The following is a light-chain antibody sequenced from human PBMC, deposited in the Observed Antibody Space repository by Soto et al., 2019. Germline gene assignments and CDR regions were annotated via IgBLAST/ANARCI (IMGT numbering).Light chain of an antibody. V-gene: IGLV1-40*01. CDR1: SSNIGAGYD. CDR2: GNS. CDR3: QSYDSSLSVYVV. Sequence: QSVLTQPPSVSGAPGQRVTISCTGSSSNIGAGYDVQWYQQPPGSAPKLLIFGNSNRPSGVPDRFSGSKSGTPASLAIPGLQAEDEADYCCQSYDSSLSVYVVFGGGTKLTVL. J-gene: IGLJ2*01.